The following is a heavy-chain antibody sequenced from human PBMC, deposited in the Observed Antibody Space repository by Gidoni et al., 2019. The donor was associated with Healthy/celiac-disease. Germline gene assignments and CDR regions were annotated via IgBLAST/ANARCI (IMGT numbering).Heavy chain of an antibody. J-gene: IGHJ3*02. D-gene: IGHD3-3*01. V-gene: IGHV3-33*01. Sequence: QVQLVESGGGVVQPGRSLRLSCAASGFTFISYGMHWVRQAPGKGLGWVAVIWYDGSNKYYADSVKGRFTISRDNSKNTLYLQMNSLRAEDTAVYYCARDPGGSGYYDAFDIWGQGTMVTVSS. CDR3: ARDPGGSGYYDAFDI. CDR2: IWYDGSNK. CDR1: GFTFISYG.